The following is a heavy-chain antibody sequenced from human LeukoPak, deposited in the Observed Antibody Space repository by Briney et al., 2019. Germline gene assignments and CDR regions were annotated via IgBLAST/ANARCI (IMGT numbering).Heavy chain of an antibody. J-gene: IGHJ5*02. Sequence: SFXNYHWNWIRQTPAKGMEWIGEVNESGGTNINPSLRSRGILSVDTSKNQFSLKLISVTVADTALYYFSGXXXXXXPXXXXXWXXPWGQGTLVTVSS. CDR3: SGXXXXXXPXXXXXWXXP. CDR2: VNESGGT. V-gene: IGHV4-34*04. CDR1: SFXNYH.